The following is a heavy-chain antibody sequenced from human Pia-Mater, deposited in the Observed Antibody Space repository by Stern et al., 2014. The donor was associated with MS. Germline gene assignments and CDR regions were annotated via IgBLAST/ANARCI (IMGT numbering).Heavy chain of an antibody. CDR3: AAEPMYYSDSVGAFDI. J-gene: IGHJ3*02. CDR1: GFTFTSSA. CDR2: VVVSSCNT. D-gene: IGHD3-22*01. Sequence: VQLVESGPEVKKPGTSVKVSCKASGFTFTSSAVQWVRQARGQRLEWIGWVVVSSCNTNYAQKFQERVTITRDMSTSTAYMELSSLRSEDTAVYYCAAEPMYYSDSVGAFDIWGQGTMVTVSS. V-gene: IGHV1-58*01.